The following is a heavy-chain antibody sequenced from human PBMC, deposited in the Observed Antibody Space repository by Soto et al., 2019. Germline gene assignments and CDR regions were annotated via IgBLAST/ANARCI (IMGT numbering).Heavy chain of an antibody. CDR3: ARDYYDSRGYPGY. J-gene: IGHJ4*01. CDR2: IIPIFGTT. Sequence: QVQLVQSGAEVKKPGSSVKVYCEASGGTFRSYGITWVRQAPGQGLEWMGGIIPIFGTTNYAQKFQGRVTITAEESTNISYMELSSLRSEDTAVYYCARDYYDSRGYPGYWGYGTLVTVSS. D-gene: IGHD3-22*01. CDR1: GGTFRSYG. V-gene: IGHV1-69*01.